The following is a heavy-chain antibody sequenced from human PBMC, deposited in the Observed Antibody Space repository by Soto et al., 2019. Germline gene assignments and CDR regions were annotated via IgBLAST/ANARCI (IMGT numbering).Heavy chain of an antibody. CDR2: IGTAGDT. CDR3: ARDRARGSENWFDP. V-gene: IGHV3-13*01. CDR1: GFTFSSYD. D-gene: IGHD3-10*01. J-gene: IGHJ5*02. Sequence: GSLRLSCAASGFTFSSYDMHWVRQATGKGLEWVSAIGTAGDTYYPGSVKGRFTISRENAKNSLYLQMNSLRAGDTAVYYCARDRARGSENWFDPWGQGTLVTVSS.